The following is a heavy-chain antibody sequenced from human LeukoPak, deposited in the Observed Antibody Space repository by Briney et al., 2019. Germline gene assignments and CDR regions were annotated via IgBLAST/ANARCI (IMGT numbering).Heavy chain of an antibody. CDR2: INPNRGGT. Sequence: ASVKVSCKASGYTFTGYYMHWVRQAPGQGLEWMGRINPNRGGTNYAQKFQGRVTMTRDTSISTAYMELSRLRSDDTAVYYCAKGPYYGSGSYPYYFDYWGQGTLVTVSS. V-gene: IGHV1-2*06. D-gene: IGHD3-10*01. CDR3: AKGPYYGSGSYPYYFDY. CDR1: GYTFTGYY. J-gene: IGHJ4*02.